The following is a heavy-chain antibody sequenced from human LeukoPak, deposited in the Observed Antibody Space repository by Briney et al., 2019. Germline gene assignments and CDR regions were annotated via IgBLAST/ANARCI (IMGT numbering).Heavy chain of an antibody. CDR2: ISWNSGSI. V-gene: IGHV3-9*03. CDR3: AKESGPRVYSYGYFDY. D-gene: IGHD5-18*01. CDR1: GFTFSSYA. Sequence: GGSLRLSCAASGFTFSSYAMSWVRQAPGKGLEWVSGISWNSGSIGYADSVKGRFTISRDNAKNSLYLQMNSLRAEDMALYYCAKESGPRVYSYGYFDYWGQGTLVTVSS. J-gene: IGHJ4*02.